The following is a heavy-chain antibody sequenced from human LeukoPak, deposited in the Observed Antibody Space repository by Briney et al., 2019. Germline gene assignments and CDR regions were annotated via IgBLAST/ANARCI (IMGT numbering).Heavy chain of an antibody. D-gene: IGHD6-13*01. Sequence: PSETLSLTCTVSGGSISSYYWSWIRQPAGKGLEWIGRFYSSGSTNYNPSLKSRVTVSVDTSKNQFSLKLSSVTAADTAVYYCARGRQAETGTQYFDYWGQGTLVTVSS. CDR3: ARGRQAETGTQYFDY. CDR1: GGSISSYY. V-gene: IGHV4-4*07. CDR2: FYSSGST. J-gene: IGHJ4*02.